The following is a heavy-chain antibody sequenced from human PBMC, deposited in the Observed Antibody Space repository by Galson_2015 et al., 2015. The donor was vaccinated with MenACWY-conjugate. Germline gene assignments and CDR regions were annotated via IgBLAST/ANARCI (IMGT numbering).Heavy chain of an antibody. J-gene: IGHJ3*02. CDR2: ISSSSSYT. D-gene: IGHD3-22*01. CDR1: GFTFSDYY. Sequence: SLRLSCAASGFTFSDYYMSWIRQAPGKGLEWVSYISSSSSYTNYADSVKGRFTISRDNAKNSLYLQMNSLRAEDTAVYYCARVGYYDSSGSGAFDIWGQGTMVTVSS. V-gene: IGHV3-11*06. CDR3: ARVGYYDSSGSGAFDI.